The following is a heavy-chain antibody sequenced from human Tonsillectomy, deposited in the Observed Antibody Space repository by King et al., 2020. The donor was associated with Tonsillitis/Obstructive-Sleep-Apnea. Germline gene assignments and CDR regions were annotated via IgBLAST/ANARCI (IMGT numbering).Heavy chain of an antibody. CDR2: MDPSDSYT. Sequence: QLVQSGAEVKKPGESLRISCKGSGYSFTSYWISWVRQMPGKGLEWMGRMDPSDSYTNYSPSFQGHVTISADKSISTAYLQWSSLKASDTAMYYCARQGRDDSSGYSAYYYYYYYMDVWGKGTTVTVSS. J-gene: IGHJ6*03. V-gene: IGHV5-10-1*01. CDR1: GYSFTSYW. CDR3: ARQGRDDSSGYSAYYYYYYYMDV. D-gene: IGHD3-22*01.